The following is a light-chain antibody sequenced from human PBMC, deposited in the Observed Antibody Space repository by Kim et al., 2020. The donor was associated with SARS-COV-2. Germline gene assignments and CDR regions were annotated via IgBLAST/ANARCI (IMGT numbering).Light chain of an antibody. V-gene: IGKV3-20*01. J-gene: IGKJ4*01. CDR1: QSLGNNS. CDR2: GAS. CDR3: QQYGNSPRT. Sequence: PPGERAPLSCRASQSLGNNSLAWYQQKPGQAPRLLISGASSRATGIPDRFSGSGSGTDFTLTISKLEPADFAVYYCQQYGNSPRTFGGGTKVDIK.